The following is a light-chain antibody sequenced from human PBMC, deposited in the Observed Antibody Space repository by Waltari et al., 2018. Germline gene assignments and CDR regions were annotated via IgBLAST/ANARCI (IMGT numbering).Light chain of an antibody. V-gene: IGKV3-15*01. CDR1: QSVTTN. CDR2: RAS. Sequence: ETLMTQSPATLSASPRERVTLPCRASQSVTTNLAWYQQKPGQAPRTLIYRASTRATGVPARFSGSGSGTEFTLTINALQSEDFAVYYCHQYNNWPPNTFGQGTLLEIK. J-gene: IGKJ2*01. CDR3: HQYNNWPPNT.